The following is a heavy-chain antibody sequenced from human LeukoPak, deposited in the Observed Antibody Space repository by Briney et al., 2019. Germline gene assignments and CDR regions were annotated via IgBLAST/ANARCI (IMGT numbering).Heavy chain of an antibody. V-gene: IGHV3-66*02. CDR3: ARNYSNGYTTGYFDY. CDR2: IYSGARN. CDR1: GFNVRSSY. Sequence: GGSLRLSCSASGFNVRSSYMSWVRQSPGKGLELVSVIYSGARNYHEAYVKGRFTISRDSSKNTLYLQMNSLRPEDTAIYYCARNYSNGYTTGYFDYWGQGALVTVSS. J-gene: IGHJ4*02. D-gene: IGHD4-11*01.